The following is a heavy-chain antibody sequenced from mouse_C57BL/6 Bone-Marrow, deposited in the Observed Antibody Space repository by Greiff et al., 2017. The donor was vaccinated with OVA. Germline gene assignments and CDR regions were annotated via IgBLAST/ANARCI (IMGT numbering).Heavy chain of an antibody. Sequence: QVQLKQPGAELVKPGASVKLSCKASGYTFTSYWMHWVKQRPGQGLEWIGMIHPNSGSTNYNEKFKSKATLTVDKSSSTAYMQLSSLTSEDSAVYYCARPGSSLFDYWGQGTTLTDSS. CDR1: GYTFTSYW. V-gene: IGHV1-64*01. CDR3: ARPGSSLFDY. D-gene: IGHD1-1*01. CDR2: IHPNSGST. J-gene: IGHJ2*01.